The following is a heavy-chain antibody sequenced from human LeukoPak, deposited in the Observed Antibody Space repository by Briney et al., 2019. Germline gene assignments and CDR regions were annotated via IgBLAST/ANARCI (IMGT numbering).Heavy chain of an antibody. CDR2: ISYSGST. J-gene: IGHJ4*02. V-gene: IGHV4-59*01. CDR3: ARKASRGYSYGYGAEGGYYFDY. CDR1: GGSISNYY. Sequence: SETLSLTCTVSGGSISNYYWSWIRQPPGKGLEWIGYISYSGSTNNNPSLKSRATISVDTTKNQFSLKLSSVTAADTAVYYCARKASRGYSYGYGAEGGYYFDYWGQGTLVTVSS. D-gene: IGHD5-18*01.